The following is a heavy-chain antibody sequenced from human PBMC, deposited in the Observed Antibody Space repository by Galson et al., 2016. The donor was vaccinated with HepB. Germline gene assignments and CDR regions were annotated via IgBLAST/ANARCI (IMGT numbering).Heavy chain of an antibody. CDR1: GFTFGDYA. D-gene: IGHD2-15*01. Sequence: SLRLSCAASGFTFGDYAMHWVRQAPGKGLEWVSGISWNSGSIGYADSVKGRFTISRDNAKNSLYLQMNSLRVEDTAFYYCAKVRRIRSTAGMDVWGQGTTVTVSS. V-gene: IGHV3-9*01. CDR3: AKVRRIRSTAGMDV. CDR2: ISWNSGSI. J-gene: IGHJ6*02.